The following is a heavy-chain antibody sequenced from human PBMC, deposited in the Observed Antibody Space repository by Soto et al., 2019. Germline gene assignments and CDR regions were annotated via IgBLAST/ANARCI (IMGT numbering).Heavy chain of an antibody. J-gene: IGHJ4*02. D-gene: IGHD3-9*01. V-gene: IGHV4-59*01. CDR2: IYYSGST. CDR1: GGSISSYY. CDR3: ARQKRAYYDILTGYYQVFDY. Sequence: SETLSLTCTVSGGSISSYYWSWIRQPPGKGLEWIGYIYYSGSTNYNPSLKSRVTISVDTSKNQFSLKLSSVPAADTAVYYCARQKRAYYDILTGYYQVFDYWGQGTLVTVS.